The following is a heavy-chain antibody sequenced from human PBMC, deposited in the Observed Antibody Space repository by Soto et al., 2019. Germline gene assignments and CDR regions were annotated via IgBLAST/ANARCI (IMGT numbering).Heavy chain of an antibody. CDR1: GGSISSYY. J-gene: IGHJ4*02. D-gene: IGHD6-13*01. Sequence: SETLSLTCTVSGGSISSYYWSWIRQPPGKGLEWIGYIYYSGSTNYNPSLKSRVTISVDTSKNQFSLKLSSVTAADTAVYYCASAPYSKHHDYWGQGTPVTVSS. CDR3: ASAPYSKHHDY. CDR2: IYYSGST. V-gene: IGHV4-59*01.